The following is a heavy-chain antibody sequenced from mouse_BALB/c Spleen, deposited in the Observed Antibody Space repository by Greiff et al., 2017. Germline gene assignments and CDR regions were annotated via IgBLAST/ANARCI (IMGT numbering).Heavy chain of an antibody. D-gene: IGHD2-4*01. CDR3: ARSTMITTEFAY. CDR1: GYTFTDYN. V-gene: IGHV1S29*02. J-gene: IGHJ3*01. CDR2: IYPYNGGT. Sequence: EVQLQQFGAELVKPGASVKISCKASGYTFTDYNMHWVKQSHGKSLEWIGYIYPYNGGTGYNQKFKSKATLTVDNSSSTAYMELRSLTSEDSAVYYCARSTMITTEFAYWGQGTLVTVSA.